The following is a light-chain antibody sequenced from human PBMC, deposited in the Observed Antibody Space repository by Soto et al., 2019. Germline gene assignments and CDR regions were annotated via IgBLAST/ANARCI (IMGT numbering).Light chain of an antibody. CDR1: SSDVGAYDY. V-gene: IGLV2-11*01. CDR2: DVT. CDR3: SAYAGRYTYV. Sequence: QSALTQPRSVSGSPGQSVTISCTGTSSDVGAYDYVSWYQQHPGKAPKLMIYDVTKRPSGVPDRFSGSKSANTASLTISGLQAEDEADYYCSAYAGRYTYVFGTGTKVTVL. J-gene: IGLJ1*01.